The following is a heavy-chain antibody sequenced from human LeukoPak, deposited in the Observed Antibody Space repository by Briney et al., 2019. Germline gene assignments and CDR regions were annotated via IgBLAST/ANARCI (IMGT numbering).Heavy chain of an antibody. CDR3: ARGIDAYKGGNY. CDR1: GGSFSNYY. V-gene: IGHV4-34*01. D-gene: IGHD5-24*01. CDR2: IHPDGST. Sequence: PSETLSLTCTVFGGSFSNYYCTWIRQPPGKGLEWIGEIHPDGSTNYNPSLRSRLTISLDTSKNQFSLKVNSVTAADTGVYYCARGIDAYKGGNYWGQGTLITVSS. J-gene: IGHJ4*02.